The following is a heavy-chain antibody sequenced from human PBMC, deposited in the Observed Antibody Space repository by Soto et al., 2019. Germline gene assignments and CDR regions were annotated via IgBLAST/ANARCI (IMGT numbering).Heavy chain of an antibody. Sequence: GGSLRLSCAAYGFTFSSYSMNWVRQAPGKGLEWVSSISSSSSYIYYADSVKGRFTISRDNAKNSLYLQMNSLRAEDTAVYYCARLAGIAEMSWGQGTLVTVSS. D-gene: IGHD6-13*01. CDR3: ARLAGIAEMS. CDR2: ISSSSSYI. J-gene: IGHJ4*01. V-gene: IGHV3-21*01. CDR1: GFTFSSYS.